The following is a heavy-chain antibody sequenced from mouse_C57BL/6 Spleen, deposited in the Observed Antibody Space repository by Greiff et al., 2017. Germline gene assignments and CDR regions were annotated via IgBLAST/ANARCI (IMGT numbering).Heavy chain of an antibody. D-gene: IGHD1-1*01. Sequence: VQLQQSGPELVKPGASVKISCMASGYTFTDYYMNWVKQSHGKSLEWIGDINPNTGGTSYNQKFKGKATLTVDKSSSTSYMELRSLTSEDSAVYYCVALITTVVSGGYFDVWGTGTTVTVSS. J-gene: IGHJ1*03. CDR3: VALITTVVSGGYFDV. V-gene: IGHV1-26*01. CDR1: GYTFTDYY. CDR2: INPNTGGT.